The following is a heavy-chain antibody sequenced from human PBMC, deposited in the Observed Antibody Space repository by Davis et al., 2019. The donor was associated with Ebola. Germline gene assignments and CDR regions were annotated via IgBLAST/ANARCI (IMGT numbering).Heavy chain of an antibody. CDR1: GESFSDYL. CDR3: ARTAKTSVSASGLGYTYFDP. D-gene: IGHD5-18*01. CDR2: ISHGGVS. J-gene: IGHJ5*02. Sequence: GSLRLSCAVYGESFSDYLWSWIRQSPGKGLEWIGKISHGGVSEYNPSLKSRATISVDTSKNQFSLKMSSLSAADAAVYYCARTAKTSVSASGLGYTYFDPWSQGTLVTVSS. V-gene: IGHV4-34*01.